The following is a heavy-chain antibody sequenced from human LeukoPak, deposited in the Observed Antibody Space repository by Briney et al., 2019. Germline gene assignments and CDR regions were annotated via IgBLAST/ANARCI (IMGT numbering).Heavy chain of an antibody. D-gene: IGHD6-19*01. CDR3: ARVQWLAPQYYFDY. V-gene: IGHV3-7*03. CDR2: IKQDGSEK. CDR1: GFTFSSYW. J-gene: IGHJ4*02. Sequence: GGSLRLSCAASGFTFSSYWMSWVRQAPGKELEWLAYIKQDGSEKYYVDSVKGRFTISRDNAKNSLYLQMNSLRVEDTAVYYCARVQWLAPQYYFDYWGQGTLVTVSS.